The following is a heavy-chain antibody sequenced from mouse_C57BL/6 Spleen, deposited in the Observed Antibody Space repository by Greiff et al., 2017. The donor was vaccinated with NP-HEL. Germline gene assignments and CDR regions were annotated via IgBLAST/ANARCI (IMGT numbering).Heavy chain of an antibody. D-gene: IGHD1-1*01. CDR2: ISSGGSYT. CDR3: ARPYGSVYAMDY. V-gene: IGHV5-6*01. Sequence: EVMLVESGGDLVKPGGSLKLSCAASGFTFSSYGMSWVRQTPDKRLEWVATISSGGSYTYYPDSVKGRFTISRDNAKNTLYLQMSSLKSEDTAMYYCARPYGSVYAMDYWGQGTSVTVSS. CDR1: GFTFSSYG. J-gene: IGHJ4*01.